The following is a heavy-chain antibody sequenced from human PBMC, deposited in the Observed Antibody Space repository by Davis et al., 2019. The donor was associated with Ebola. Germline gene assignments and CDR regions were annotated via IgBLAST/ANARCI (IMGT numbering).Heavy chain of an antibody. CDR3: ARDGPYGKTRGAGV. CDR1: GGTFSSYA. Sequence: SVKVSCKASGGTFSSYAISWVRQAPGQGLEWMGRIIPILGIANYAQKFQGRVTITADKSTSTAYMELSSLRSEDTAVYYCARDGPYGKTRGAGVWGQGTTVTVSS. V-gene: IGHV1-69*04. D-gene: IGHD4-17*01. J-gene: IGHJ6*02. CDR2: IIPILGIA.